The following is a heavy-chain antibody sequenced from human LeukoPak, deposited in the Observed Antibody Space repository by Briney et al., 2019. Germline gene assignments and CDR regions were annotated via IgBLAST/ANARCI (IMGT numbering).Heavy chain of an antibody. V-gene: IGHV1-2*02. J-gene: IGHJ4*02. CDR1: GYTFTGYY. Sequence: ASVKVSCKASGYTFTGYYMHWVRQAPGQGLEWMGWINPNSGGTNYAQKFQGRVTMTRDTSISTAYMELSRLRSEDTAVYYCARDQGFWSGYYFDYWGQGTLVTVSS. CDR3: ARDQGFWSGYYFDY. D-gene: IGHD3-3*01. CDR2: INPNSGGT.